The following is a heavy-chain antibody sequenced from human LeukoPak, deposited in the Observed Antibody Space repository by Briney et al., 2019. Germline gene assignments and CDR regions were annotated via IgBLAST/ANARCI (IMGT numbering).Heavy chain of an antibody. J-gene: IGHJ5*02. D-gene: IGHD2-2*01. CDR1: GFTFSSYA. Sequence: PGGSLRLSCAASGFTFSSYAMSWVRQAPGKGLEWVSAISGSGGSTYYADSVKGRFTISRDNSKNTLYLQMNSLRAEDTAVYYCARDRYCSSTSCYGSITWFDPWGQGTLVTVSS. V-gene: IGHV3-23*01. CDR2: ISGSGGST. CDR3: ARDRYCSSTSCYGSITWFDP.